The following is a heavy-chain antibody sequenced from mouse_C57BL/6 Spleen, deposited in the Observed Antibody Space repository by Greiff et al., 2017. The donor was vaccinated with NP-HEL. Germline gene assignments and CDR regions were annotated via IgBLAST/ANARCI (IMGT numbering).Heavy chain of an antibody. CDR2: ISSGSSTI. D-gene: IGHD1-1*01. CDR3: ARGDYYGSSPLYYAMDY. V-gene: IGHV5-17*01. CDR1: GFTFSDYG. Sequence: EVQRVESGGGLVKPGGSLKLSCAASGFTFSDYGMHWVRQAPEKGLEWVAYISSGSSTIYYADTVKGRFTISRDNAKNTLFLQMTSLRSEDTAMYYCARGDYYGSSPLYYAMDYWGQGTSVTVSS. J-gene: IGHJ4*01.